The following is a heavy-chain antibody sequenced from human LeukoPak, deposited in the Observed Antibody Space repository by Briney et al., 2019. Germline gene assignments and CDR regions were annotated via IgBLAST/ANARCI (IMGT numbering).Heavy chain of an antibody. D-gene: IGHD3-3*01. J-gene: IGHJ4*02. CDR1: GFTFSSYS. CDR2: ISSSSSYI. CDR3: ARYYDFWSGYLYYFDY. Sequence: PGGSLRLSCAASGFTFSSYSMNWVRQAPGKGLERVSSISSSSSYIYYADSVKGRFTISRDNAKNSLYLQMNSLRAEDTAVYYCARYYDFWSGYLYYFDYWGQGTLVTVSS. V-gene: IGHV3-21*01.